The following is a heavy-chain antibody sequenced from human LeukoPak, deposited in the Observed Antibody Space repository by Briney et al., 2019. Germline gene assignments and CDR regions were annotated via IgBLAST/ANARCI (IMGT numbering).Heavy chain of an antibody. CDR3: ARDQYGGYAVDY. Sequence: GGSLGLSCSASGFVFSSYNMNWVRQAPGKGLEWVSYISYSSTDIYYADSVKGRFTISRDNAKDSLYLQMNSLRAEDTAVYYCARDQYGGYAVDYWGQGTLVTVSS. J-gene: IGHJ4*02. CDR1: GFVFSSYN. CDR2: ISYSSTDI. V-gene: IGHV3-21*05. D-gene: IGHD4-17*01.